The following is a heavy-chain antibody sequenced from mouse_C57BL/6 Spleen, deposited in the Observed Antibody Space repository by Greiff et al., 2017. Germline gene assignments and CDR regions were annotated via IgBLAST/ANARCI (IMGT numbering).Heavy chain of an antibody. CDR3: ARSYYYGSSHGYFDV. CDR2: INPGSGGT. V-gene: IGHV1-54*01. Sequence: QVQLQQSGAELVRPGTSVKVSCKASGYAFTNYLIEWVKQRPGQGLEWIGVINPGSGGTNYNEKFKGKATLTADKSSSTAYMQLSSLTSEDSAVYFCARSYYYGSSHGYFDVWGTGTTVTVSS. CDR1: GYAFTNYL. J-gene: IGHJ1*03. D-gene: IGHD1-1*01.